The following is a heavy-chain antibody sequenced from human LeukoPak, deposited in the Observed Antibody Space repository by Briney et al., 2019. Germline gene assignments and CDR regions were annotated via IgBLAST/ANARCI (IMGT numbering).Heavy chain of an antibody. D-gene: IGHD3-10*01. CDR2: ISGSGVST. V-gene: IGHV3-23*01. Sequence: GGSLRLSCAASGFILSSHAMSWVRQAPGKGLEWVSGISGSGVSTYYADSVKGRFTISRDNSKNTVYLQMNSLRAEDTAVYYCAKIGNYYGSGSYPDYWGQGTLVTVSS. CDR1: GFILSSHA. CDR3: AKIGNYYGSGSYPDY. J-gene: IGHJ4*02.